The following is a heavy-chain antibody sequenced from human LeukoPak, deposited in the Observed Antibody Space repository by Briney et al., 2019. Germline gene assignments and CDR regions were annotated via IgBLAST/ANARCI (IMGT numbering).Heavy chain of an antibody. Sequence: GASVTLSCKVSGYTLTELSMHWVRQAPGKGLEWMGGFYPEDVETIYAHTFQGRVTMTEDTSTDTAYVELSSLRSEDTTVYYCETATPYSSSSDYYYYYYMDVWGKGTTVTVSS. D-gene: IGHD6-6*01. V-gene: IGHV1-24*01. J-gene: IGHJ6*03. CDR1: GYTLTELS. CDR3: ETATPYSSSSDYYYYYYMDV. CDR2: FYPEDVET.